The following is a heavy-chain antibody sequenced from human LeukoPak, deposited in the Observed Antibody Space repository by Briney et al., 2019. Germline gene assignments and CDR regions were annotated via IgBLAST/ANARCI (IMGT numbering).Heavy chain of an antibody. CDR1: GFTFSSYA. CDR3: ARDRGIQLKYYYYYYMDV. J-gene: IGHJ6*03. Sequence: GRSLRLSCAASGFTFSSYAMHWVRRAPGRGLEWVAVISSDGTYKYYTDSVKGRFTISRDNSKNTLYLQMGSLRAEDMAVYYCARDRGIQLKYYYYYYMDVWGKGTTVTISS. CDR2: ISSDGTYK. D-gene: IGHD5-18*01. V-gene: IGHV3-30*14.